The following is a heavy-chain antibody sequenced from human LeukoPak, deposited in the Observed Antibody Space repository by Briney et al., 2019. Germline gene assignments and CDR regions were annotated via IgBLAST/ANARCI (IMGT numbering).Heavy chain of an antibody. Sequence: SETLSLTCTASGASISGYYWSWIRQPPEKELEWIGYFYTSGSAHYSPSLRSRVTMSVDTSKNQFSLKLSSVTAADTAVYYCARGLRDEDRHYNYYYMDVWGKGTTVTVSS. CDR3: ARGLRDEDRHYNYYYMDV. CDR2: FYTSGSA. V-gene: IGHV4-4*09. J-gene: IGHJ6*03. CDR1: GASISGYY. D-gene: IGHD2-21*01.